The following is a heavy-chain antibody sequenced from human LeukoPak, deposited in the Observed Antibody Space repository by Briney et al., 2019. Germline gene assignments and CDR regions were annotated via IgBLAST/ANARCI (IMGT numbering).Heavy chain of an antibody. Sequence: SETLSLTCSVSGDSISTYYWSWIRQPPGKALEWIGYVYYSGSTDYNPSLKSRVTISVDTSKKQSSLNLNSVTAADTAVYYCSASKQLWLRGLFDYWGQGTLVTVSS. CDR1: GDSISTYY. J-gene: IGHJ4*02. D-gene: IGHD5-18*01. V-gene: IGHV4-59*01. CDR3: SASKQLWLRGLFDY. CDR2: VYYSGST.